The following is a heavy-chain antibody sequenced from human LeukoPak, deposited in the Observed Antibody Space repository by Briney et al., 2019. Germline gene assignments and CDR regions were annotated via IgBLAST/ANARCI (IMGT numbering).Heavy chain of an antibody. V-gene: IGHV3-33*01. CDR3: ARDPYCKRTSCYAAGTQFDS. CDR1: GFTFSTHA. J-gene: IGHJ4*02. CDR2: VWYDGNHK. D-gene: IGHD2-2*01. Sequence: GGSLRLSCPASGFTFSTHAMHWVRQAPGKGLEWVAVVWYDGNHKDYADSVRGRFTISRDNSKNTLYLQINSLRADDTAVYYCARDPYCKRTSCYAAGTQFDSWGQGTLVTVSS.